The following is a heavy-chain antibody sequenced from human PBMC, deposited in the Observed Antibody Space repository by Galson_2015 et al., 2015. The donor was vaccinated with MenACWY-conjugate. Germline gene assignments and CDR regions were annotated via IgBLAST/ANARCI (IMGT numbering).Heavy chain of an antibody. V-gene: IGHV3-48*04. CDR3: ARLVLWKSPDIVVVPAAMPGYYYYGMDV. CDR1: GVTFGSYC. D-gene: IGHD2-2*01. CDR2: ISSSSRTI. J-gene: IGHJ6*02. Sequence: ALTLSCAASGVTFGSYCMNWVRQAPGKGLEWVSYISSSSRTIYCADSVKGRFTISRDNAKNSLYLQMNSLRAEDTAVYYCARLVLWKSPDIVVVPAAMPGYYYYGMDVWGQGTTVTVSS.